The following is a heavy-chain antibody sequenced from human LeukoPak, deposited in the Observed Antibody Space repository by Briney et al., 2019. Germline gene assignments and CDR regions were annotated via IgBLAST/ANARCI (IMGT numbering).Heavy chain of an antibody. CDR1: GFTFSSYW. J-gene: IGHJ4*02. Sequence: GGSLRLSCAASGFTFSSYWMHWVRQAPGKGLVGVSRINSDGSSTSYADSVKGRFTISRDNAKNTLYLQMNSLRAEDTAVYYCARAAYGSNDYWGQGTLVTVSS. CDR3: ARAAYGSNDY. D-gene: IGHD1-26*01. CDR2: INSDGSST. V-gene: IGHV3-74*01.